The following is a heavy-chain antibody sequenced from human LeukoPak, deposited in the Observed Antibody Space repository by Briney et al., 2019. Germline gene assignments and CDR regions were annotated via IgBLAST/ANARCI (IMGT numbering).Heavy chain of an antibody. CDR3: ALSTTVGSPFDY. V-gene: IGHV2-5*01. CDR1: GFPLSTSGVD. D-gene: IGHD1-1*01. J-gene: IGHJ4*02. CDR2: IYWNDDK. Sequence: SGPTLVKPTQTLTLTCTFSGFPLSTSGVDVGWIRQPPGKALEWLALIYWNDDKRYSPSLKSRLTITKDTSKNQVVLTMTNMDPVDTATYYCALSTTVGSPFDYWGQGTLVTVSS.